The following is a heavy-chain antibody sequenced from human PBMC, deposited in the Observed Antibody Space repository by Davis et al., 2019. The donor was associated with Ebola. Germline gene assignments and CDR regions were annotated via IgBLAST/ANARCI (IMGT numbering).Heavy chain of an antibody. CDR3: ARDDDYIWGSYRSGGFDY. CDR1: GFTFSGSA. J-gene: IGHJ4*02. Sequence: GESLKISCAASGFTFSGSAMHWVRQAPGKGLEWVAVIWYDGSNKYYADSVKGRFTISRDNSKNTLYLQMNSLRAEDTAVYYCARDDDYIWGSYRSGGFDYWGQGTLVTVSS. CDR2: IWYDGSNK. D-gene: IGHD3-16*02. V-gene: IGHV3-33*08.